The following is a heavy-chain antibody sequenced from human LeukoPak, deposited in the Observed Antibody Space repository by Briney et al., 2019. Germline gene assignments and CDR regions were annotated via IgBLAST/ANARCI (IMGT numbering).Heavy chain of an antibody. CDR2: ISGSGGST. D-gene: IGHD6-25*01. Sequence: GGSLRLSCAASGSTFSSYAMSWVRQAPGKGLEWVSAISGSGGSTYYADSVKGRFTISRDNSKNTLYLQMNSLRAEDTAVYYCATTGSDYYYYYGMDVWGQGTTVTVSS. CDR3: ATTGSDYYYYYGMDV. J-gene: IGHJ6*02. CDR1: GSTFSSYA. V-gene: IGHV3-23*01.